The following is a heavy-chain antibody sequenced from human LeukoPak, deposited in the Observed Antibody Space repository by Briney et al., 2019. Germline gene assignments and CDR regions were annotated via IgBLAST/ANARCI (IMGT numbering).Heavy chain of an antibody. Sequence: GGSLRLSCAAFEFTFSSYGMHWVRQAPGKGLEWVAFIRHDGSNKYYADSVKGRFAISRDNSKNTLYLQMNSLRAEDTAVYYCASGIAAAGTGDYWGQGTLVTVSS. CDR1: EFTFSSYG. CDR3: ASGIAAAGTGDY. D-gene: IGHD6-13*01. J-gene: IGHJ4*02. V-gene: IGHV3-30*02. CDR2: IRHDGSNK.